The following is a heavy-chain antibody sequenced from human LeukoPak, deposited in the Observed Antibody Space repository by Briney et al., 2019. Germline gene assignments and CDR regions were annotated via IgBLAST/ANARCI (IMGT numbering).Heavy chain of an antibody. J-gene: IGHJ4*02. Sequence: SETLSLTCAVSGDSISSSNWWSGVRQPPGKGLEWIGEIYYTGSTNYNPSLKSRVTMSIDKSKNQFSLKLSSVTAADTAVYYCARDERGYPFDYWGQGTLVTVSS. CDR3: ARDERGYPFDY. CDR2: IYYTGST. D-gene: IGHD3-22*01. CDR1: GDSISSSNW. V-gene: IGHV4-4*02.